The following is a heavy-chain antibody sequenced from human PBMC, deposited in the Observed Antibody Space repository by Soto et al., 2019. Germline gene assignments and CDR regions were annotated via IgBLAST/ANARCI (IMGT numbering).Heavy chain of an antibody. V-gene: IGHV3-30*03. CDR2: ISYDGSNK. CDR3: AIKGGDAFDI. Sequence: QVQLVESGGGVVQPGRSLRLSCAASGFTFSRYGMHWVRQAPGKGLEWVAVISYDGSNKYYADSVKGRFTISRDNSKNTLYLQMNSLRSEDTAVYYCAIKGGDAFDIWGQVTIVTVSS. J-gene: IGHJ3*02. CDR1: GFTFSRYG.